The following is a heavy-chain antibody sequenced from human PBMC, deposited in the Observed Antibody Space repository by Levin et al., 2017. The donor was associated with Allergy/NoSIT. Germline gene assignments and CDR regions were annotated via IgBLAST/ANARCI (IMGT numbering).Heavy chain of an antibody. V-gene: IGHV1-69*13. CDR1: GGTFSSYA. CDR3: ASALSAATMSHYYYGMDV. J-gene: IGHJ6*02. Sequence: ASVKVSCKASGGTFSSYAISWVRQAPGQGLEWMGGIIPIFGTANYAQKFQGRVTITADESTSTAYMELSSLRSEDTAVYYCASALSAATMSHYYYGMDVWGQGTTVTVSS. D-gene: IGHD2-15*01. CDR2: IIPIFGTA.